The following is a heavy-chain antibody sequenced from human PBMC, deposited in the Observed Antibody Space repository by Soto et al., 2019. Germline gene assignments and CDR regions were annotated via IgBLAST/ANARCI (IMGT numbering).Heavy chain of an antibody. CDR2: TYYRSRWYT. V-gene: IGHV6-1*01. Sequence: SQTLSLTCVISGDSVSSDGAAWSWIRQSPSRGLEWLGRTYYRSRWYTDYAVSVAGPININPDTSNNQLSLHLDSVTPDDTAVYYCAKDSTYCSGVSCSRKGPGFDPWGQGTLVTVSS. D-gene: IGHD2-15*01. CDR1: GDSVSSDGAA. CDR3: AKDSTYCSGVSCSRKGPGFDP. J-gene: IGHJ5*02.